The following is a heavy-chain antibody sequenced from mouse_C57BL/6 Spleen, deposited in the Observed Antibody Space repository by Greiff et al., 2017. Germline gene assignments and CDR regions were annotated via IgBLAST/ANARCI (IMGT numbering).Heavy chain of an antibody. V-gene: IGHV14-4*01. Sequence: EVKLVESGAELVRPGASVKLSCTASGFNIKDDYMHWVKQRPEQGLEWIGWIDPENGDTEYASKFQGKATITADTSSNTAYLQLSSLTSEDTAVYYCTPMINYFDYWGQGTTLTVSS. J-gene: IGHJ2*01. CDR1: GFNIKDDY. CDR2: IDPENGDT. CDR3: TPMINYFDY. D-gene: IGHD2-4*01.